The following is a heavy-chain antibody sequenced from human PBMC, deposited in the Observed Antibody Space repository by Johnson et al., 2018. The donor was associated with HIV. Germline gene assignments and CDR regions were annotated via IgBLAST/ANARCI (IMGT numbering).Heavy chain of an antibody. CDR2: IKSKTDGGTT. CDR3: TTLSLITMIVVVIDAVDI. D-gene: IGHD3-22*01. CDR1: GFTFSNAW. V-gene: IGHV3-15*01. Sequence: VQLVESGGGLVKPGGSLRLSCAASGFTFSNAWMSWVRQAPGKGLEWVGRIKSKTDGGTTDYAAPVKGRFTISRDDSKNTLYLQMNTLKTEDTAVYYCTTLSLITMIVVVIDAVDIWGQGTMVTVSS. J-gene: IGHJ3*02.